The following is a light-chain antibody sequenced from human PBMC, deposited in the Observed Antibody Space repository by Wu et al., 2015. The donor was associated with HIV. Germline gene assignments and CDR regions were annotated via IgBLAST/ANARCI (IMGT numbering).Light chain of an antibody. V-gene: IGKV3D-20*02. CDR1: QSVSSSY. CDR2: GAS. CDR3: QQRTNWPLT. J-gene: IGKJ5*01. Sequence: EIVLTQSPGPLSLSPGERATLSCRASQSVSSSYLAWYQQKPGQAPRLLIYGASNRAAGIPARFSGSGSGTDFTLTISSLEPEDLAVYYCQQRTNWPLTFGQGTRLEIK.